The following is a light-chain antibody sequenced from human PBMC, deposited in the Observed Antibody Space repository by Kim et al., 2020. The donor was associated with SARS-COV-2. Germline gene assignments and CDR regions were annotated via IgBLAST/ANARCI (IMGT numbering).Light chain of an antibody. CDR1: QSVSNK. J-gene: IGKJ4*01. CDR3: QQYNHWPPIT. V-gene: IGKV3-15*01. Sequence: PGERAPLTRSASQSVSNKLAWYQQKPGQAPRLRIHGASTRATGVPARFSGSGSGTEFTLTISSLQSEDFAVYYCQQYNHWPPITFGGGTKVDIK. CDR2: GAS.